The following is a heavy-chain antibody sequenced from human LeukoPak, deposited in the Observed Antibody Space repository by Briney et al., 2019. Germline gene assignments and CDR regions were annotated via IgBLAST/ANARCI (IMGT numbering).Heavy chain of an antibody. D-gene: IGHD6-13*01. CDR1: GGSISSSSYY. CDR2: IYYSGST. CDR3: ARGIADPYSFDS. V-gene: IGHV4-61*05. Sequence: SETLSLTCTVSGGSISSSSYYWGWIRQPPGKGLEWIGDIYYSGSTNYNPSLKSRVTISVDTSKNQFSLKLSSVTAADTAVYYCARGIADPYSFDSWGQGTLVTVSS. J-gene: IGHJ4*02.